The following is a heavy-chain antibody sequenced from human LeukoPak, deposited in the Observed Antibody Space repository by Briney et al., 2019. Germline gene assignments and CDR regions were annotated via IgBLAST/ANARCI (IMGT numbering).Heavy chain of an antibody. V-gene: IGHV3-74*01. D-gene: IGHD2-21*01. CDR2: INSDGSST. CDR1: GFTFSNYW. CDR3: VRGDWYFDY. J-gene: IGHJ4*02. Sequence: GGSLRLSCAASGFTFSNYWMHWVRQAPGKGLVWVSRINSDGSSTSYADSVKGRFTISRDNAKNSLDLQMRSLRPQDTAVYFCVRGDWYFDYWGQGILVTVSP.